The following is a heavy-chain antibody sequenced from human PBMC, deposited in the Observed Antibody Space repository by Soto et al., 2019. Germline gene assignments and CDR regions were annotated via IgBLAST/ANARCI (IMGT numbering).Heavy chain of an antibody. V-gene: IGHV3-30*18. CDR2: ISYDGSNK. CDR3: AKQAGIAAAGNYYGMDV. Sequence: GGSLRLSCAASGFTFSSYGMHWVRQAPGKGLEWVAVISYDGSNKYYADSVKGRFTISRDNSKNTLYLQMNSLRAEDTAVYYCAKQAGIAAAGNYYGMDVWGQGTTVTVSS. D-gene: IGHD6-13*01. CDR1: GFTFSSYG. J-gene: IGHJ6*02.